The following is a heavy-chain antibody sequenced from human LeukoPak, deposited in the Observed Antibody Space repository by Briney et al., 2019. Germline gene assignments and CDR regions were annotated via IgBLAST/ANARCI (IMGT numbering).Heavy chain of an antibody. J-gene: IGHJ3*02. D-gene: IGHD3-10*01. CDR2: IYSGGST. CDR1: GFTVSSNY. V-gene: IGHV3-66*01. Sequence: GGSLRLSCAASGFTVSSNYMSWVRQAPGKGLEWVSVIYSGGSTYYADSVKGRFTISRDNSKNTLYLQMNSLRAEDTAVYYCASPGYYYGSGRAFDIWGQGTMVTVSS. CDR3: ASPGYYYGSGRAFDI.